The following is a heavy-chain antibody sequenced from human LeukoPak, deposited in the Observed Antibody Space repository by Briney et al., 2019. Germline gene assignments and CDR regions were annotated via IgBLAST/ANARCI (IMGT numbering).Heavy chain of an antibody. V-gene: IGHV4-39*07. D-gene: IGHD3-22*01. CDR2: IYYSGRT. J-gene: IGHJ4*02. CDR3: ASFYDSSGYYSQAY. CDR1: GGSIGSSSYF. Sequence: SETLSLTCTVSGGSIGSSSYFWGWIRQPPGKGLEWIGSIYYSGRTHYNPSLKSRVTVSIDTSKNQVSLKVNSVTAADTAVYYCASFYDSSGYYSQAYWGQGTLVTVSS.